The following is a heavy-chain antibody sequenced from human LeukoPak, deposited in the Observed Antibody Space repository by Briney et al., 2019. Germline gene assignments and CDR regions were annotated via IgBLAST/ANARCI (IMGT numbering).Heavy chain of an antibody. CDR1: GLTFSNYA. D-gene: IGHD3-10*01. J-gene: IGHJ5*02. CDR2: ISDSGGST. CDR3: AKDPLRGVRDWLDP. Sequence: GSLRLSCSASGLTFSNYAMSWVRQAPRKGPEGVPGISDSGGSTHYADSVEGRFTISRDNSKNTLYLQMNSLRAEDTAVYYCAKDPLRGVRDWLDPWGQGTLVTVSS. V-gene: IGHV3-23*01.